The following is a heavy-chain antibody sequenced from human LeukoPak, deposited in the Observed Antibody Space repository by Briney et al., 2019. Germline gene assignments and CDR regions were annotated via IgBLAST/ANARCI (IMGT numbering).Heavy chain of an antibody. CDR2: VYTSGST. D-gene: IGHD2-2*01. J-gene: IGHJ6*03. V-gene: IGHV4-61*02. CDR1: GGSISSGNYY. Sequence: SETLSLTCTVSGGSISSGNYYWSWIRQPAGKGLEWIGRVYTSGSTNYHPSLKSRVTISVDSSKNQVSLRLNSVTAADTAMYYCAARGYIVVVPAAKGGGPDNSYYYMDVWGKGTTVTISS. CDR3: AARGYIVVVPAAKGGGPDNSYYYMDV.